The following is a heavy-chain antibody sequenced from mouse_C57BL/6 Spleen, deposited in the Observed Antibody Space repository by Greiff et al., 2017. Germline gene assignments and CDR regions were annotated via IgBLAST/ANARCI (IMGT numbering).Heavy chain of an antibody. CDR1: GFSFNTYA. Sequence: EVHLVESGGGLVQPKGSLKLSCAASGFSFNTYAMNWVRQAPGKGLEWVARIRSKSNNYATYYADSVKDRFTISRDNSESMLYLQMNNLKTEDTAMYDCERQGFENFYDWGHGPTLSVAS. CDR3: ERQGFENFYD. V-gene: IGHV10-1*01. CDR2: IRSKSNNYAT. J-gene: IGHJ2*01. D-gene: IGHD1-1*01.